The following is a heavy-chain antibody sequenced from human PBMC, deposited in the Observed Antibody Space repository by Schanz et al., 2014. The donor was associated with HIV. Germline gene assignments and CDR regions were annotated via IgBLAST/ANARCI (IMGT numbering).Heavy chain of an antibody. V-gene: IGHV1-69*01. Sequence: QVQLVQSGAELRKPGSSVKVSCKTSGDTFSSFGINWVRQAPGQGLEWMGGMIPILDAPNYAQKFQGRVTIAADESASTAYMELNSLRSDDTAVYYCAREGGQYKHYGMDVWGQGTTVTVSS. D-gene: IGHD1-20*01. CDR2: MIPILDAP. CDR1: GDTFSSFG. J-gene: IGHJ6*02. CDR3: AREGGQYKHYGMDV.